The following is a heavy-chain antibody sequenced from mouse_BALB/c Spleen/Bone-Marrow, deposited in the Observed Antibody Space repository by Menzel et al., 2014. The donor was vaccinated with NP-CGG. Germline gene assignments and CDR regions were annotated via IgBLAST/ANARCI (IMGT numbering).Heavy chain of an antibody. CDR1: GYAFSNYW. CDR2: IYPGDTDI. CDR3: ASRGDYSYAMDY. Sequence: VQLQQSGAELVRPGSSVKISCKASGYAFSNYWMNWVKRRPGQGLEWIGQIYPGDTDIHYNGKFKGKATLTADKSSSTAYMQLSSLTSEDSAVYFCASRGDYSYAMDYWGQGTSVTVSS. J-gene: IGHJ4*01. D-gene: IGHD1-1*01. V-gene: IGHV1-80*01.